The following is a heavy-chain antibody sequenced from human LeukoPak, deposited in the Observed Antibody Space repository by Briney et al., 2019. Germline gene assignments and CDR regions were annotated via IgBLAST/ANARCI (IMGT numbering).Heavy chain of an antibody. V-gene: IGHV1-8*03. D-gene: IGHD3-10*01. CDR3: ARRGFGEANWLDP. Sequence: GASVKVSCKASGYTFTSYDINWVRQATGQGLEWMGWMNPNSGNTGYAQKFQGRVTITRNTSISTAYMELSSLKASDTAMYYCARRGFGEANWLDPWGQGTGVTVSS. CDR1: GYTFTSYD. CDR2: MNPNSGNT. J-gene: IGHJ5*02.